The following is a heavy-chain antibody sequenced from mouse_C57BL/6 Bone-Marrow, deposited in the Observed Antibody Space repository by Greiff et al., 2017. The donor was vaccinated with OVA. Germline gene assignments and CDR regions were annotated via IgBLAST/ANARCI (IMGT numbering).Heavy chain of an antibody. V-gene: IGHV5-2*03. Sequence: EVMLVESGGGLVQPGESLKLSCESNEYEFPSHDMSWVRKTPEKRLELVAAINSDGGSTYYPDTMERRFIISRDNTKKTLYLQMSSLRSEDTALYYCARHADYYGSSPWFAYWGQGTLVTVSA. CDR1: EYEFPSHD. J-gene: IGHJ3*01. D-gene: IGHD1-1*01. CDR2: INSDGGST. CDR3: ARHADYYGSSPWFAY.